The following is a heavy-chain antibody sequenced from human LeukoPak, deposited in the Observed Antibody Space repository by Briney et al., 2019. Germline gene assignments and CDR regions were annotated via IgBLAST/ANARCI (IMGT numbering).Heavy chain of an antibody. CDR3: ARDHGSNYYYDSSGYWAY. CDR2: IYYSGST. J-gene: IGHJ4*02. CDR1: GGSISSSSYY. V-gene: IGHV4-39*07. Sequence: SETLSLTCTVSGGSISSSSYYWGWIRQPPGKGLEWIGSIYYSGSTYYNPSLKSRVTISIDTSKNQFSLKLSSVTAADTAVYYCARDHGSNYYYDSSGYWAYWGQGTLVTVSS. D-gene: IGHD3-22*01.